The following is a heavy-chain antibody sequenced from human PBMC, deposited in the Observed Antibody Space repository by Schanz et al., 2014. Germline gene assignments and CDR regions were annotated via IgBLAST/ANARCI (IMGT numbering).Heavy chain of an antibody. V-gene: IGHV1-2*04. CDR3: ARDDKAYYYGMDV. CDR1: GGTFSRLT. CDR2: INPNTGGT. D-gene: IGHD3-22*01. Sequence: VQLEQSGAEVKKPGSSVKVSCKASGGTFSRLTFSWVRQAPGQGLEWMGWINPNTGGTNFAQKFQGWVTVTRDTSISTVYMELSRVTYEDTAVYYCARDDKAYYYGMDVWGQGTTVTVSS. J-gene: IGHJ6*02.